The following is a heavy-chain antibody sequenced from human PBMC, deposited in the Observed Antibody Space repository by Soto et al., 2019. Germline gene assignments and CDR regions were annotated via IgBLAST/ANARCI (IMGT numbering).Heavy chain of an antibody. CDR1: GYTFSSYD. D-gene: IGHD2-15*01. CDR2: MNPNSGNS. V-gene: IGHV1-8*01. J-gene: IGHJ6*03. Sequence: ASVKVSCKASGYTFSSYDINWVRQATGRELEWMGWMNPNSGNSGYAQRFQGRVTMTRNTSISTVYMELSSLRSEDTAVYYCARVYMKRYCSGGSCYYYYYYMDVWGKGTTVTVSS. CDR3: ARVYMKRYCSGGSCYYYYYYMDV.